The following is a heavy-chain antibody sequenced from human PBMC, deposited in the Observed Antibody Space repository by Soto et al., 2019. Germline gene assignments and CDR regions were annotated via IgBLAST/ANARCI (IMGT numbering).Heavy chain of an antibody. Sequence: QVQLVESGGGVVQPGRSPRLSCAASGFTFSSYGMHWVRQAPGKGLEWVAVIWYDGSNKYYADSVKGRFTISRDNSKNTLYLQMNSLRAEDTAVYYCARNPPWAVVVPLDVWGQGTTVTVSS. CDR2: IWYDGSNK. CDR1: GFTFSSYG. V-gene: IGHV3-33*01. J-gene: IGHJ6*02. CDR3: ARNPPWAVVVPLDV. D-gene: IGHD2-2*01.